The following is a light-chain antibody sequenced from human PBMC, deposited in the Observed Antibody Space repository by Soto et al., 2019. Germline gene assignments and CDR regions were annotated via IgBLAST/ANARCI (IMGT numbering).Light chain of an antibody. V-gene: IGKV3-15*01. Sequence: EIVLTQSPGTLSLSPGERVTLSCRASQSVSSSYLAWYQQKPGQAPRLLIFGASTRASGIPARFSGSGSGTEFALTISSLRSEDFAVYYCQQYNNWPRTFGQGTKVDIK. J-gene: IGKJ1*01. CDR2: GAS. CDR1: QSVSSSY. CDR3: QQYNNWPRT.